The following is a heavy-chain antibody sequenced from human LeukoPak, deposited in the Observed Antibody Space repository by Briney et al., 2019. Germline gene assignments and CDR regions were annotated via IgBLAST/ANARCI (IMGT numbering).Heavy chain of an antibody. Sequence: GRPLRLSCAASQITFSTYAMHWVRKAPGKGLEWVAVISYDGSNKYYADSVKGRFTISRDNSKNTLYLQMNSLKTEDTAVYYCTRDEGGGYSGPRGYWGQGTLVTVSS. D-gene: IGHD5-12*01. CDR2: ISYDGSNK. J-gene: IGHJ4*02. V-gene: IGHV3-30-3*01. CDR1: QITFSTYA. CDR3: TRDEGGGYSGPRGY.